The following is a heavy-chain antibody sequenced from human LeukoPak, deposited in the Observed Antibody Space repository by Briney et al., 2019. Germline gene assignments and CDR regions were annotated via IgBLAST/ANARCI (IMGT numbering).Heavy chain of an antibody. CDR2: IKQDGSEK. CDR1: GFTFSSYW. D-gene: IGHD3-9*01. Sequence: PGGSLRLSCAASGFTFSSYWMGWVRQAPGKGLEWVANIKQDGSEKYYVDSVKGRFTISRDNSKNTLYLQMNSLRAEDTAVYYCAKSDDILTGYFDPFDYWGQGTLVTVSS. V-gene: IGHV3-7*03. CDR3: AKSDDILTGYFDPFDY. J-gene: IGHJ4*02.